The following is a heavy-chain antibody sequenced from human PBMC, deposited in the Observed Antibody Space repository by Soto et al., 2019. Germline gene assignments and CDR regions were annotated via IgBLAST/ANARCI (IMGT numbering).Heavy chain of an antibody. CDR3: ATYTGSYYHYGMDV. CDR1: GFTFCTYS. Sequence: GGSLRLSCAASGFTFCTYSLNWVRQAPGKGLEWVSSISSGSSYIYYADSVKGRFTISRDNAHNSLYLQMNSLRAEDTAVYYCATYTGSYYHYGMDVWGQGTTVTVSS. V-gene: IGHV3-21*01. CDR2: ISSGSSYI. D-gene: IGHD5-12*01. J-gene: IGHJ6*02.